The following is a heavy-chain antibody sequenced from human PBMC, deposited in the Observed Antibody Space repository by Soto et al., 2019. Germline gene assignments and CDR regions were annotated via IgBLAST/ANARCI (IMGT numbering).Heavy chain of an antibody. CDR3: AASTFLSGVSGYFHLDF. CDR1: GDTFNNYA. Sequence: QVNLVQSGPEGKKPGSSVKVSCKATGDTFNNYAISWVRQAPGQGLQGMGGIIPIYESPSSAQGSHNRVTNTADRSRSPAPLKMHGVTSADTAVYCCAASTFLSGVSGYFHLDFWGQGALVTVSS. J-gene: IGHJ4*02. D-gene: IGHD3-3*01. CDR2: IIPIYESP. V-gene: IGHV1-69*06.